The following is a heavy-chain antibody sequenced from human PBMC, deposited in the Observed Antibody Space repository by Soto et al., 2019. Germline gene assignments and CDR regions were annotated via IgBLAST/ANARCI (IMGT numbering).Heavy chain of an antibody. CDR1: GGSISSGGYY. J-gene: IGHJ6*02. D-gene: IGHD5-18*01. CDR3: ARDRGDTAMVTEYYYYGMDV. V-gene: IGHV4-31*03. CDR2: IYYSGST. Sequence: QVQLQESGPGLVKPSQTLSLTCTVSGGSISSGGYYWSWIRQHPGKGLEWIGYIYYSGSTYYNPSLKSRVTISVDTSKNQFFLKLSSVTAADTAVYYCARDRGDTAMVTEYYYYGMDVWGQGTTVTVS.